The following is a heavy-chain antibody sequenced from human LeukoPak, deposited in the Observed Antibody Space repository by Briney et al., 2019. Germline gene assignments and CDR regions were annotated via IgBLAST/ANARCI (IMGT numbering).Heavy chain of an antibody. Sequence: GGSLRLSCEASGFIFSNYGMHWVRQALGKGLEWLALIWYDGQTKFYADSVKGRFTISRDNSGNTLFLHMTSLRVEDTAVYYCAREWGRIAVAGGPGYWGQGALVTVSS. CDR2: IWYDGQTK. J-gene: IGHJ4*02. CDR3: AREWGRIAVAGGPGY. D-gene: IGHD6-19*01. CDR1: GFIFSNYG. V-gene: IGHV3-33*01.